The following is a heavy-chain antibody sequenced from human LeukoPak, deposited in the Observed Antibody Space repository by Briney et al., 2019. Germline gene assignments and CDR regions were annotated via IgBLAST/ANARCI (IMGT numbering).Heavy chain of an antibody. CDR3: AKEPYSGSQLLDY. D-gene: IGHD1-26*01. V-gene: IGHV3-23*01. CDR2: ITTSGGST. CDR1: GFTFSSYS. J-gene: IGHJ4*02. Sequence: GGSLRLSCAASGFTFSSYSMDWVRQAPGKGLEWVSAITTSGGSTYYADSVKGRFTISRDNYKNTLYLQMNSLTAEDTALYYCAKEPYSGSQLLDYWGQETLVTVSS.